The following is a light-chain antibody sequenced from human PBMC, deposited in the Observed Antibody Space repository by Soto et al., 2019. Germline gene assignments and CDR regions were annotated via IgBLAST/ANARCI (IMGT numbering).Light chain of an antibody. J-gene: IGLJ1*01. CDR2: SNN. CDR1: SSNIGSNT. Sequence: QSVLTQSPSASGTPGQRVTISCSGSSSNIGSNTVNWYQQLPGTAPKLLIYSNNQRPSGVPDRFSGSKSGTSASLAISGLQSEDEADYYCAAWDDSLNVHYVFGTGTKLTVL. CDR3: AAWDDSLNVHYV. V-gene: IGLV1-44*01.